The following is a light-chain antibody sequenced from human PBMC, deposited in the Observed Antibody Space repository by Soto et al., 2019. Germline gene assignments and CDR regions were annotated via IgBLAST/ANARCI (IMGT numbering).Light chain of an antibody. V-gene: IGKV4-1*01. CDR3: QQYYSTLFT. CDR1: QSVLYSSNNKNY. CDR2: WAS. J-gene: IGKJ3*01. Sequence: DIVMTQSPDSLAVSLGERATINCKSSQSVLYSSNNKNYLAWYQQKPGQPPKLLIYWASTRESGVPDRFSGRGSVTDFTLTISSLQAEDVAVYYCQQYYSTLFTFGPGTKVDIK.